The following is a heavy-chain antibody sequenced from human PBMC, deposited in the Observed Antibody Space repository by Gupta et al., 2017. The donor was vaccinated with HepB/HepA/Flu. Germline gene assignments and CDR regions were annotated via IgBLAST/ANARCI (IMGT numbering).Heavy chain of an antibody. J-gene: IGHJ4*02. Sequence: EVQLVESGGGLVQPGGSLRLSCAASGFTFSGYWMSWVRQAPGQGLEWAANIKQDGSEKYYVDSVKGRVTISRDNAKNSLYLQMNSLRAEDTAVYYCARGRTTVTTPFDYWGQGTLVTVSS. CDR2: IKQDGSEK. D-gene: IGHD4-17*01. CDR1: GFTFSGYW. V-gene: IGHV3-7*01. CDR3: ARGRTTVTTPFDY.